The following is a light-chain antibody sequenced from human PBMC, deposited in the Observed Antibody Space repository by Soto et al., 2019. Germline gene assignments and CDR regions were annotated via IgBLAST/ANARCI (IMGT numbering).Light chain of an antibody. CDR2: EVS. CDR3: TSSLSNSVVV. J-gene: IGLJ3*02. Sequence: QSALTQPASVSGSPGQSITISCSGTSSDVDDYNYVSWYQRHPGKAPKLMIYEVSHRLSGVSNRFSGSNSGYTASLTISGLQDEDEADYYCTSSLSNSVVVFGGGTKLTVL. CDR1: SSDVDDYNY. V-gene: IGLV2-14*01.